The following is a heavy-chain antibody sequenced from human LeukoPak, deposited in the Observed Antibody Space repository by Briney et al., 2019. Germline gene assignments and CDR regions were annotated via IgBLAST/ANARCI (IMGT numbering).Heavy chain of an antibody. CDR1: GFTFSNFA. Sequence: GGSLRLSCAASGFTFSNFAMTRVRQAPGKGLEWVSSIVGSSSTYYADSLKGRFTISRDNAKNSLYLQMNSLRAEDTAVYYCARDGVMATYRFDYWGQGTLVTVSS. V-gene: IGHV3-21*01. CDR3: ARDGVMATYRFDY. J-gene: IGHJ4*02. D-gene: IGHD3-16*01. CDR2: IVGSSST.